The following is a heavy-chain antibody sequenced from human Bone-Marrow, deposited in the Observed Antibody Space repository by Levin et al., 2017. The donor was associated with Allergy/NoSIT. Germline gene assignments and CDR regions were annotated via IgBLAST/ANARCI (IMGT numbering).Heavy chain of an antibody. CDR1: GFTFSNFA. Sequence: PGESLKISCAASGFTFSNFAMTWVRQAPGKGLEWVSAISGSGYNTYYADSVKGQFTISRDNSKNTLYLQMNSLRAEDTALYFCARDGWGAVTTGYFDYWGRGTLVTVSS. V-gene: IGHV3-23*01. D-gene: IGHD6-13*01. CDR3: ARDGWGAVTTGYFDY. CDR2: ISGSGYNT. J-gene: IGHJ4*02.